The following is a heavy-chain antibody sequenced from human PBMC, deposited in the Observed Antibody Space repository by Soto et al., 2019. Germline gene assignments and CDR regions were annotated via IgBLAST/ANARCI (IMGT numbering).Heavy chain of an antibody. J-gene: IGHJ3*01. V-gene: IGHV3-23*01. Sequence: EVQLLESGGGLVQPGGSLRLSCTASGFSFSTYAMSWVRQAPGKGLEWVSAISSSGGSTYYGDSAKGRFTISRDNSQNTLYLQMNSLRAEDTALYYGAKGLVPPAMSAVDVWCQGTMVTVSS. D-gene: IGHD2-2*01. CDR3: AKGLVPPAMSAVDV. CDR1: GFSFSTYA. CDR2: ISSSGGST.